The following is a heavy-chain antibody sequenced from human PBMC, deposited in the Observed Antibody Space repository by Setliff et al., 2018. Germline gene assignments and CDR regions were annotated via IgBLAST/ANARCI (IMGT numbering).Heavy chain of an antibody. CDR3: ARGGSWYFDY. CDR1: GYAFTTYY. CDR2: INPIGGGT. Sequence: ASVKVSCKASGYAFTTYYMHWVRQAPGQGLEWMGIINPIGGGTGYAEKFQGRVTMTRDTSASTVYMQLSSLRFEDTAVYYCARGGSWYFDYWGQGTLVTVSS. D-gene: IGHD3-16*01. V-gene: IGHV1-46*01. J-gene: IGHJ4*02.